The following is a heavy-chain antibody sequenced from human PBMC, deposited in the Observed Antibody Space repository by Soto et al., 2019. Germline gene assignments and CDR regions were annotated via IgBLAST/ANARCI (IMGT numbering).Heavy chain of an antibody. CDR2: IWYDGSNK. CDR1: GFTFSSYG. Sequence: GGSLRLSCAASGFTFSSYGMHWVRQAPGKGLEWVAVIWYDGSNKYYADSVKGRFTISRDNSKNTPYLQMNSLRAEDTAVYYCAREGGYYDSSGYPYFDYWGQGTLVTVSS. D-gene: IGHD3-22*01. V-gene: IGHV3-33*01. CDR3: AREGGYYDSSGYPYFDY. J-gene: IGHJ4*02.